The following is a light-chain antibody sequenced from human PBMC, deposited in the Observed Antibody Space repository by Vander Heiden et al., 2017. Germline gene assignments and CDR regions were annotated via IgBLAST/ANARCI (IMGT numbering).Light chain of an antibody. Sequence: DIQMPQSPSSLSASVRDRVTITCRASQSITSYLNWFQQKPGKAPKLLIYATSNLQSGVPSRFSGSGSGTDFTLTISSLQPEDFATYYCQQSYSAPWTFGQGTKVEIK. V-gene: IGKV1-39*01. J-gene: IGKJ1*01. CDR2: ATS. CDR1: QSITSY. CDR3: QQSYSAPWT.